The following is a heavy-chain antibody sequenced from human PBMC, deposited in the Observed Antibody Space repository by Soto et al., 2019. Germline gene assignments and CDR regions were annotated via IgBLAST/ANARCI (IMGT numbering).Heavy chain of an antibody. V-gene: IGHV1-2*04. CDR1: GYTFTGYY. CDR2: INPNSGGT. Sequence: ASVKVSCKASGYTFTGYYMHWVRQAPGQGLEWMGWINPNSGGTNYAQKFQGWVTMTREQSIRTAYMEPRRLRTDDTAVYYCGRDSPTVTTAFVSPKYYYYYYGMDVWGQGTTVTVSS. D-gene: IGHD4-4*01. J-gene: IGHJ6*02. CDR3: GRDSPTVTTAFVSPKYYYYYYGMDV.